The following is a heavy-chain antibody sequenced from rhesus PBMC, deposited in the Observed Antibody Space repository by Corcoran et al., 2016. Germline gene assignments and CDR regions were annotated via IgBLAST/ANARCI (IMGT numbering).Heavy chain of an antibody. V-gene: IGHV4-165*01. J-gene: IGHJ4*01. CDR3: VKERPGNSYRQYFDY. CDR1: GGSIRGYY. Sequence: QVQLQESGPGLVQTSETLSLTCAVSGGSIRGYYWNWTRQPPGLGLEWIGYIRGRTGITEYNSALKSRVTISKDTSKDTFSLELRSVTAADTAVDYCVKERPGNSYRQYFDYWGQGVLVTVSS. CDR2: IRGRTGIT. D-gene: IGHD5-12*01.